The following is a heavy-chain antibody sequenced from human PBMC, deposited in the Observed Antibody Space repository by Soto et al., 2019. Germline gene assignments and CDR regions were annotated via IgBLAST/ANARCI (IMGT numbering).Heavy chain of an antibody. CDR1: GGSVSSGSYY. Sequence: PSETLSLTCTVSGGSVSSGSYYWSWIRQPPGKGLEWIGYIYYSGSTNYNPSLKSRVTISVDTSKNQFSLKLSSVTAADTAVYYCAREYPYFYDSSGYYYSWFDPWGQGTLVTVSS. V-gene: IGHV4-61*01. CDR2: IYYSGST. D-gene: IGHD3-22*01. J-gene: IGHJ5*02. CDR3: AREYPYFYDSSGYYYSWFDP.